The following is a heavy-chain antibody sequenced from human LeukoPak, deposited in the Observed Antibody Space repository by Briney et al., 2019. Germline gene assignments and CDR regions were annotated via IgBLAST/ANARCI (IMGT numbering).Heavy chain of an antibody. Sequence: SETLSLTCTVSGDSISNYYWSWIRQPPGQGLEWIGRIYTGGSSNYNPSLKSRVTMSEDTSQNHFSPKLTSVTAADTAVYFCAREAAAGTFYFDYWGQGTLVTVSS. J-gene: IGHJ4*02. D-gene: IGHD6-13*01. V-gene: IGHV4-4*07. CDR3: AREAAAGTFYFDY. CDR2: IYTGGSS. CDR1: GDSISNYY.